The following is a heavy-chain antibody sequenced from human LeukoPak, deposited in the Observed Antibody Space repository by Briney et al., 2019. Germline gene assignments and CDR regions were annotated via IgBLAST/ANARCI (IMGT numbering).Heavy chain of an antibody. D-gene: IGHD6-13*01. CDR3: VRLTAAGRRTDFDY. J-gene: IGHJ4*02. CDR2: ISGSGVST. CDR1: GFTFSSYG. Sequence: GGTLRLSCAASGFTFSSYGMSWVRQAPGKGLEWVSGISGSGVSTYYADSVKGRFTISRDNSKNTLYLQINSLRTEDTAVYYCVRLTAAGRRTDFDYWGQGTLVTVSS. V-gene: IGHV3-23*01.